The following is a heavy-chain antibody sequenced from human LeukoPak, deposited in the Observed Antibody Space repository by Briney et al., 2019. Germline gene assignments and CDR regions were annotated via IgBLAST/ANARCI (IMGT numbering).Heavy chain of an antibody. Sequence: PGGSLRLSCAASGFSFSLYAMNWVRQAPGEGLEWISYINSGGADIHYAASVRGRFTISRDDAGNTLFLQLRSLRAEDTAVYYCARDTIQPGLIDDWGQGTLVTVSS. V-gene: IGHV3-21*05. CDR2: INSGGADI. CDR1: GFSFSLYA. CDR3: ARDTIQPGLIDD. J-gene: IGHJ4*02. D-gene: IGHD2-2*01.